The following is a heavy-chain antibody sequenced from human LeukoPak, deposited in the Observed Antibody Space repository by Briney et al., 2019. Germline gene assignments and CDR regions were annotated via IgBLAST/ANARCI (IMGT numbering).Heavy chain of an antibody. CDR2: ISGSGGST. J-gene: IGHJ4*02. Sequence: GGSLRPSCAASGFTFSSYAMSWVRQAPGKGLEWVSAISGSGGSTYYADSVKGRFTISRDNSKNTLYLQMNSLRAEDTAVYYCARTYYDFWSGYKNWGQGTLVTVSS. CDR3: ARTYYDFWSGYKN. V-gene: IGHV3-23*01. D-gene: IGHD3-3*01. CDR1: GFTFSSYA.